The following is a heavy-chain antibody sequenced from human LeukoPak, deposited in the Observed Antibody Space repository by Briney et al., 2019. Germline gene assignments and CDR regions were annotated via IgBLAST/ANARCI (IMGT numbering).Heavy chain of an antibody. D-gene: IGHD3-22*01. J-gene: IGHJ4*02. CDR3: ASAAYDSNGYTANHDY. CDR2: LYSEGTT. Sequence: GGSLRLSRAASGFIVSNNYMSWVRQAPGRGLEWVSVLYSEGTTYYADSVKGRFTIYRDNSKNSLYLQMNNVRAEDTAMYYCASAAYDSNGYTANHDYWGQGTLVTVSS. V-gene: IGHV3-53*01. CDR1: GFIVSNNY.